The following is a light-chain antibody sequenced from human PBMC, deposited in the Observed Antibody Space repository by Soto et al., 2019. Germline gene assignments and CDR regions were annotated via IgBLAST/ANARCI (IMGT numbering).Light chain of an antibody. CDR3: SSYAGSYTLV. V-gene: IGLV2-11*01. Sequence: QSALTQPRSVSGSPGQSVTISCTGTSNDVGGYNFVSWYQQHPGKVPKLFIYDVSRRPSGVPDRFSGYKSGNTASLTISGLQAEDEAEYYCSSYAGSYTLVFGGGTKLTVL. CDR2: DVS. CDR1: SNDVGGYNF. J-gene: IGLJ2*01.